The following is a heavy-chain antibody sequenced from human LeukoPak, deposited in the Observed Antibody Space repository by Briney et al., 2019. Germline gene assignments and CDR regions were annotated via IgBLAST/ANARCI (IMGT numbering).Heavy chain of an antibody. Sequence: SETLSLTCTVSGGSISSSSYYWGWIRQPPGKGLEWIGSIYYSGSTYYNPSLKSRVTISVDTSNNQFSLKLSSVTAADTAEYYCARQEVRGVIITLDYWGQGTLVTVSS. V-gene: IGHV4-39*01. CDR2: IYYSGST. CDR1: GGSISSSSYY. D-gene: IGHD3-10*01. CDR3: ARQEVRGVIITLDY. J-gene: IGHJ4*02.